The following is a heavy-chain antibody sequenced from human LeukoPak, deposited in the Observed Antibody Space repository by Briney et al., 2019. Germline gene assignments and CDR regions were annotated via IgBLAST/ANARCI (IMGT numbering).Heavy chain of an antibody. D-gene: IGHD3-22*01. CDR2: INWDGCST. Sequence: PGGSLRHSCAASGFTFDVYCMSWVRQAPGKGLEWVAGINWDGCSTGYADSVKGRFTISRDNAKNSLYLKMNSLGAEHPALCYCASGGPYDSSGYYHFDYWGQGTLVTVSS. CDR3: ASGGPYDSSGYYHFDY. CDR1: GFTFDVYC. V-gene: IGHV3-20*04. J-gene: IGHJ4*02.